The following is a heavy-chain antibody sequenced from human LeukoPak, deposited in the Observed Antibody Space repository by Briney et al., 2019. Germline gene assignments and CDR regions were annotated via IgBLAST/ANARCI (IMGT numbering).Heavy chain of an antibody. V-gene: IGHV4-39*07. D-gene: IGHD6-19*01. CDR1: GGSISSTRYY. Sequence: ASETLSLTCTVSGGSISSTRYYWGWIRQPPGKGLEWIGSIYYSGNTYYNPSLKSRVTMSVDRSKNQFSLKLSSVTAADTAVYYCASSSGWYTDYWGQGTLVTVSS. CDR3: ASSSGWYTDY. J-gene: IGHJ4*02. CDR2: IYYSGNT.